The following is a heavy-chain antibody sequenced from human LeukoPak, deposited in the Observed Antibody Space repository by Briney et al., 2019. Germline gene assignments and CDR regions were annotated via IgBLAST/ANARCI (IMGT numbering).Heavy chain of an antibody. Sequence: GGSLRLSCAASGFTFGSYAMSWVRQAPGKGLEWVSAISGSGGSTYYADSVKGRFTISTDNSKNTLYLQMNSLRAEDTAVYYCAKDRGYCSSTSCPHDYWGQGTLVTVSS. CDR1: GFTFGSYA. V-gene: IGHV3-23*01. CDR3: AKDRGYCSSTSCPHDY. CDR2: ISGSGGST. J-gene: IGHJ4*02. D-gene: IGHD2-2*01.